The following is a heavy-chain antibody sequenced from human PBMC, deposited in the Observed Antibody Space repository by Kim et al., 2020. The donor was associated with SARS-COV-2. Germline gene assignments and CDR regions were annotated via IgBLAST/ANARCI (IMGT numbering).Heavy chain of an antibody. D-gene: IGHD2-21*02. V-gene: IGHV3-30*04. CDR3: ARGDDCGGDCYWGVLDY. Sequence: GGSLRLSCAASGFTFSSYAMHWVRQAPGKGLEWVAVISYDGSNKYYADSVKGRFTISRDNSKNTLYLQMNSLRAEDTAVYYCARGDDCGGDCYWGVLDYWGQGTLVTVSS. J-gene: IGHJ4*02. CDR2: ISYDGSNK. CDR1: GFTFSSYA.